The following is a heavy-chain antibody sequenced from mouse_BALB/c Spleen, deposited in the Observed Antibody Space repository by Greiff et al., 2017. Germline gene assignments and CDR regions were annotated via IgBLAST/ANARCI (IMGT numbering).Heavy chain of an antibody. D-gene: IGHD1-2*01. CDR2: ISYDGSN. J-gene: IGHJ3*01. Sequence: EVQLVESGPGLVKPSQSLSLTCSVTGYSITSGYYWNWIRQFPGNKLEWMGYISYDGSNNYNPSLKNRISITRDTSKNQFFLKLNSVTTEDTATYYCARELRLRGAYWGQGTLVTVSA. CDR1: GYSITSGYY. V-gene: IGHV3-6*02. CDR3: ARELRLRGAY.